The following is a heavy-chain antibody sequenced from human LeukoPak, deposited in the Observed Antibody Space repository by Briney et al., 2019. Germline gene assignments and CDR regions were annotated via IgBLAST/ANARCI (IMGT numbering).Heavy chain of an antibody. V-gene: IGHV3-23*01. D-gene: IGHD6-13*01. Sequence: GGSLRLSCAASGFTFSSYAMSWVRQAPGKGLEWVSAISGSGGSTYYADSVKGRFTISRDNSKNTLYLQMNSLRAEDTAVYYCARVQKSSSWTIPGDYWGQGTLVTVSS. CDR1: GFTFSSYA. CDR3: ARVQKSSSWTIPGDY. CDR2: ISGSGGST. J-gene: IGHJ4*02.